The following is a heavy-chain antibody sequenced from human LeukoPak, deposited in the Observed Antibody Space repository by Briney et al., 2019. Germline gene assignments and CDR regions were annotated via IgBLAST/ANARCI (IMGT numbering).Heavy chain of an antibody. J-gene: IGHJ4*02. V-gene: IGHV3-48*03. CDR3: ARDGGEWELDY. D-gene: IGHD1-26*01. Sequence: GGSLRLSCVASGFTFSSYEMNWVRQAPGKGLEWVSYISKSDSTIYYADSVKGRFTISRDNAENSLYLQMNSLRAEDTAVYYCARDGGEWELDYWGQGTLVTVSS. CDR2: ISKSDSTI. CDR1: GFTFSSYE.